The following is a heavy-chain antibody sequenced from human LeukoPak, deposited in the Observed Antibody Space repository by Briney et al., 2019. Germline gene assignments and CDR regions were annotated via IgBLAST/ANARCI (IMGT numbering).Heavy chain of an antibody. Sequence: KSSETLSLTFTVSGGSISSSSYYWGWIRQPPGKGLEWIGSIYYSGSTYYNPSLKSRVTISVDTSKNQFSLKLSSVTAADTAVYYCARHRQATMIPFDYWGQGTLVTVSS. V-gene: IGHV4-39*01. CDR1: GGSISSSSYY. D-gene: IGHD3-22*01. CDR2: IYYSGST. CDR3: ARHRQATMIPFDY. J-gene: IGHJ4*02.